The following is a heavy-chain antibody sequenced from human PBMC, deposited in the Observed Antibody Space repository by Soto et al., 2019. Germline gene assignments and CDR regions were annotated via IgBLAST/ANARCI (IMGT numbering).Heavy chain of an antibody. Sequence: SLRLSCAASGFSFSDYNMNWIRQAPGKGLEWVSYISSSGGSTSYVDSVKGRFTISRDNAKNSLYLQMNSLRAEDTAVYYCARDFYDSSGYYFGYCFDYWGQGTLVNVSS. D-gene: IGHD3-22*01. J-gene: IGHJ4*02. CDR1: GFSFSDYN. V-gene: IGHV3-11*06. CDR3: ARDFYDSSGYYFGYCFDY. CDR2: ISSSGGST.